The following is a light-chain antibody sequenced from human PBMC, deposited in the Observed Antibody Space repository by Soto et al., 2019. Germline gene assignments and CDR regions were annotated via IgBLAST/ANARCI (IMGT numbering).Light chain of an antibody. Sequence: EIVLTQSPGTLSLSPGERASLSCRASESVSSGSLAWYQQKPGQAPRLLIYGASSRATGIPDRFSGSGSGTDFTLTISRLEPEDFAVCYCQQYGSSPRTFGQGTKVDIK. CDR1: ESVSSGS. CDR2: GAS. J-gene: IGKJ1*01. CDR3: QQYGSSPRT. V-gene: IGKV3-20*01.